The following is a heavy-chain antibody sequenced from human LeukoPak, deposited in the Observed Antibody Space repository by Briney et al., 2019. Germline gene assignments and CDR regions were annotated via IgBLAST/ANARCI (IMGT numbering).Heavy chain of an antibody. J-gene: IGHJ4*02. CDR1: GFTFSSYS. CDR2: ISSSSSYI. V-gene: IGHV3-21*01. D-gene: IGHD6-13*01. CDR3: ARDPPRIAAAGYYFDY. Sequence: GGSLRLSCAASGFTFSSYSMNWVRQAPGKGLEWVSSISSSSSYIYYADSVKGRFTISRDNAKNSLYLQMNSLRAEDTAVYYCARDPPRIAAAGYYFDYWAQGTLVTVSS.